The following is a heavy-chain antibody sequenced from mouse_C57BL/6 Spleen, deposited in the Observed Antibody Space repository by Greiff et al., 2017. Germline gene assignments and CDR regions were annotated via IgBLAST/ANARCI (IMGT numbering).Heavy chain of an antibody. V-gene: IGHV5-9-1*02. CDR3: TRGGDGYYGFAY. D-gene: IGHD2-3*01. CDR2: ISSGGDYI. Sequence: EVQGVESGEGLVKPGGSLKLSCAASGFTFSSYAMSWVRQTPEKRLEWVAYISSGGDYIYYADTVKGRFTISRDNARNTLYLQMSSLKSEDTAMYYCTRGGDGYYGFAYWGQGTLVTVSA. CDR1: GFTFSSYA. J-gene: IGHJ3*01.